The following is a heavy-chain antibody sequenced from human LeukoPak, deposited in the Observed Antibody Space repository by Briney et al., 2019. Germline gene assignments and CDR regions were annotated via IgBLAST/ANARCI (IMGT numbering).Heavy chain of an antibody. CDR2: IIPIFGTA. CDR3: ARVQPEPRKPNYDILTGSGAFDI. V-gene: IGHV1-69*01. D-gene: IGHD3-9*01. J-gene: IGHJ3*02. Sequence: SVKVSCKASGGNFSSYAISWVRQAPGQGLEWMGGIIPIFGTANYAQKFQGRVTITADESTSTAYMELSSLRSEDTAVYYCARVQPEPRKPNYDILTGSGAFDIWGQGTMVTVSS. CDR1: GGNFSSYA.